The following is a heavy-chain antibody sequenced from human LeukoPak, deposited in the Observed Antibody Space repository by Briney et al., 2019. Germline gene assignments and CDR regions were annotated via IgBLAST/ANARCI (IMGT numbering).Heavy chain of an antibody. CDR3: ARVAPNTVTNGFDY. CDR1: GYTFINYA. J-gene: IGHJ4*02. D-gene: IGHD4-17*01. V-gene: IGHV7-4-1*02. CDR2: INTNTGNP. Sequence: GGSLRLSCAASGYTFINYAMNWVRQAPGQGLEWMGWINTNTGNPMYAQGFTGRFVFSLDTSVSTAYLQISSLKTEDTAVYYCARVAPNTVTNGFDYWGQGTLVTVSS.